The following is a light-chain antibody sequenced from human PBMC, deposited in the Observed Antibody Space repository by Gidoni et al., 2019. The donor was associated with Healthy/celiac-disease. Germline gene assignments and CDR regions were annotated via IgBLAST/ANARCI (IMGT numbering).Light chain of an antibody. J-gene: IGKJ1*01. CDR3: QKYNSAPPT. CDR1: QGISNY. V-gene: IGKV1-27*01. CDR2: AAS. Sequence: DIQMTQSPSSLSASVGDRVTITCRASQGISNYLAWYQQKQGKVPKLLFYAASTLQSGVPSLFSCSGSGTDFTLTISSLQPEDVATYYCQKYNSAPPTFGQGTKVEIK.